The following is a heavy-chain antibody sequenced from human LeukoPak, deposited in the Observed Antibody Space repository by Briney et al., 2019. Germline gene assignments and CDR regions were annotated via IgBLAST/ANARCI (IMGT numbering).Heavy chain of an antibody. CDR3: ARDLPLAY. Sequence: PGGSLRLSCAASGFTFSSYAMHWVRQAPGKGLEWVAVISYDGSNKYYADSVKGRFTISRDNSKNTLYLQMNSLRAEDTAVYYCARDLPLAYWGQGTLVTVSS. CDR2: ISYDGSNK. J-gene: IGHJ4*02. V-gene: IGHV3-30*04. CDR1: GFTFSSYA.